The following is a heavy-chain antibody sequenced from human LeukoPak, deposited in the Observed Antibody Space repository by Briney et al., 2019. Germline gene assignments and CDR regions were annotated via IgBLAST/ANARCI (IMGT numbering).Heavy chain of an antibody. D-gene: IGHD2/OR15-2a*01. CDR3: ARDFYGPYYYYGMDV. Sequence: PGGSLRLSCAASGFTFSSYWMSWVRQAPGKGLEWVANIKQDGSEKYYVDSVKGRFTISRDNAKNSLYLQMNSLRAEDTAVYYCARDFYGPYYYYGMDVWGQGTLVTVSS. J-gene: IGHJ6*01. V-gene: IGHV3-7*05. CDR1: GFTFSSYW. CDR2: IKQDGSEK.